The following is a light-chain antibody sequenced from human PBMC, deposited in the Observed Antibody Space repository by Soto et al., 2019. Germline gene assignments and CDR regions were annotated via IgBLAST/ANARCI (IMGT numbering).Light chain of an antibody. CDR3: SSYTSRSTLGV. CDR1: NSDIGGYNY. CDR2: DVS. J-gene: IGLJ2*01. Sequence: QSALTQPASVSGSPGQSITISCTGTNSDIGGYNYVSWYQQHPGKAPKLMIYDVSNRPSGVSYRFSGSKSGNTASLTISGLHAEDEADYYCSSYTSRSTLGVFGGGTQLTVL. V-gene: IGLV2-14*03.